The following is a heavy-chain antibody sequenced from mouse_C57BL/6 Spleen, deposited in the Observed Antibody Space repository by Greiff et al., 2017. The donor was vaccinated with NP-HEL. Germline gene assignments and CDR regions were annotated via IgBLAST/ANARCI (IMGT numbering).Heavy chain of an antibody. D-gene: IGHD2-4*01. CDR2: IDPETGGT. CDR1: GYTFTDYE. V-gene: IGHV1-15*01. J-gene: IGHJ3*01. CDR3: TREGTYDYDPFAY. Sequence: VQLQQSGAELVRPGASVTLSCKASGYTFTDYEMHWVKQTPVHGLEWIGAIDPETGGTAYNQKFKGKAILTAYKSSSTAYMELRSLTSEDSAVYYCTREGTYDYDPFAYWGQGTLVTVSA.